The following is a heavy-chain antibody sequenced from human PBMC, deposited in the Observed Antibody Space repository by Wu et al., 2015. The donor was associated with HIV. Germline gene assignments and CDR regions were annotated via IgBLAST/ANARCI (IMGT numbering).Heavy chain of an antibody. V-gene: IGHV1-69*12. CDR3: AGDRSGTEAGAYYYYIDV. J-gene: IGHJ6*03. Sequence: QVQLVQSGAEVKKPGSSVKVSCEASGGTFSTYAINWVRQAPGQGLEWMGGIIPIFGTTNYAQKFQGRVTITADESTSTAYMELSSLRSEDTAVYYCAGDRSGTEAGAYYYYIDVWGKGTTVTVSS. CDR2: IIPIFGTT. D-gene: IGHD3-10*01. CDR1: GGTFSTYA.